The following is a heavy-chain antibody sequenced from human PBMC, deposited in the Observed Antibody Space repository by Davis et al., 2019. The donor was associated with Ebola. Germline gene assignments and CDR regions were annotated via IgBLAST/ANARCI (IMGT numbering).Heavy chain of an antibody. Sequence: PSETLSLTCAISGDSVFGKNGAWNWIRQSPSRGLEWLGRTYFNSKWYNDYAVSVKGRITINPDTSKNQFSLQLNSVTPEDTAVYYCARISWVSRGMDVWGKGTTVTVSS. D-gene: IGHD6-13*01. CDR1: GDSVFGKNGA. CDR2: TYFNSKWYN. CDR3: ARISWVSRGMDV. V-gene: IGHV6-1*01. J-gene: IGHJ6*04.